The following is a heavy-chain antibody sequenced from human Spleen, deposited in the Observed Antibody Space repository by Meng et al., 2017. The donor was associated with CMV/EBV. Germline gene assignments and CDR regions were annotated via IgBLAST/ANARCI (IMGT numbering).Heavy chain of an antibody. CDR3: ARGGGEY. CDR1: GFTFSHYN. J-gene: IGHJ4*02. D-gene: IGHD3-16*01. V-gene: IGHV3-48*04. Sequence: GGSLRLSCAASGFTFSHYNMKWVRQAPGKGLEWLSYISSSSQTIYYADSVKGRFTASRDNAKNSLYLQMNRLRAEDTAVYYCARGGGEYWGQGILVTASS. CDR2: ISSSSQTI.